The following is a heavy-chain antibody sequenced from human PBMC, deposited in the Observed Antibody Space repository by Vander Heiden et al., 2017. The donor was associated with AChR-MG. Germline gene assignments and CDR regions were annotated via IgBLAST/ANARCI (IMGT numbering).Heavy chain of an antibody. D-gene: IGHD2-2*01. CDR1: GGSLRGYY. CDR3: ARGVDIVVVPAAQTQVYYYYYGMDV. V-gene: IGHV4-34*01. Sequence: QVQLQQWGAGLLKPSETLYLTCAVYGGSLRGYYWSWIRQPPGKGLEWIGEINHSGSTNYNPSLKSRVTISVDTSKNQFSLKLSSVTAADTAVYYCARGVDIVVVPAAQTQVYYYYYGMDVWGQGTTVTVSS. J-gene: IGHJ6*02. CDR2: INHSGST.